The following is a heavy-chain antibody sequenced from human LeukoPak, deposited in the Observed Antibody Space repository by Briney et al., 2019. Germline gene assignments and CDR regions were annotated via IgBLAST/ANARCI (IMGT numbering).Heavy chain of an antibody. CDR1: GGSISSSNW. D-gene: IGHD4-23*01. CDR3: AGNGGNSNFDY. Sequence: SETLSLTCAVSGGSISSSNWWSWVRQPPGKGLEWIGEIYHSGSTNYNPSLKSRVTISVDKSMNQFSLKLSSVTAADTAMYYCAGNGGNSNFDYWGQGTLVTVSS. J-gene: IGHJ4*02. V-gene: IGHV4-4*02. CDR2: IYHSGST.